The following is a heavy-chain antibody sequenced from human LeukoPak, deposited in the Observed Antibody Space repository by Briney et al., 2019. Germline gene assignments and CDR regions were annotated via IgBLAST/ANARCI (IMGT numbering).Heavy chain of an antibody. CDR3: ARDLDCSSTSCYGRYYGMDV. CDR1: GFTFSTSW. D-gene: IGHD2-2*01. V-gene: IGHV3-7*01. CDR2: IKKDGSET. Sequence: GGSLRLSCAASGFTFSTSWMSWVRQVPGKGLEWVANIKKDGSETYYVDSVKGRFTISRDNAKNSLYLQMNSLRAEDTAVYYCARDLDCSSTSCYGRYYGMDVWGQGTTVTVSS. J-gene: IGHJ6*02.